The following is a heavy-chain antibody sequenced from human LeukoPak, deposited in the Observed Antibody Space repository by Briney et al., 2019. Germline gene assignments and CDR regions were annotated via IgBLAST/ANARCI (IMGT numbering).Heavy chain of an antibody. CDR2: ISYDGSQK. D-gene: IGHD4-17*01. J-gene: IGHJ4*02. CDR1: GFTFRSYA. Sequence: GRSLRLSCGTSGFTFRSYAMHWVRQAPGKGLEWVALISYDGSQKYYGDSVKGRFTISRDNSKDTLYLQMNSLRTEDTAVYYCAKDRRSTHFDFWGQGTLVTVSS. V-gene: IGHV3-30-3*01. CDR3: AKDRRSTHFDF.